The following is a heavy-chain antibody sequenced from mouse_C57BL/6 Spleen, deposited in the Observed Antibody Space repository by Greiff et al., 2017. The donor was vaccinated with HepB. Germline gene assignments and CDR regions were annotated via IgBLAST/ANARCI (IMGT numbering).Heavy chain of an antibody. CDR3: ARPGKKWYFDV. Sequence: EVKVVESGGGLVKPGGSLKLSCAASGFTFSAYGMHWVRQAPEKGLEWVAYISSGSSTIYYADTVKGRFTISRDNAKNTQFLQMTSLRSEDTAMYYCARPGKKWYFDVWGTGTTVTVSS. V-gene: IGHV5-17*01. J-gene: IGHJ1*03. CDR1: GFTFSAYG. CDR2: ISSGSSTI. D-gene: IGHD2-1*01.